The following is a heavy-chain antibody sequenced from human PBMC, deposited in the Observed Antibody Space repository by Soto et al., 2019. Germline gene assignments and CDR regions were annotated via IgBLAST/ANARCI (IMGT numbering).Heavy chain of an antibody. CDR3: AKGPVEYGTFDY. Sequence: EVQVLESGGGLIQPGGTLRLSCAASRFIFSSYGMSWVRQAPGKGLEWVSGISGSGGSTWYADSVKGRFTISRDNSKKTLYLQMSSLRVDDTAVYYCAKGPVEYGTFDYWGQGTLVTVSS. D-gene: IGHD4-17*01. J-gene: IGHJ4*02. CDR2: ISGSGGST. CDR1: RFIFSSYG. V-gene: IGHV3-23*01.